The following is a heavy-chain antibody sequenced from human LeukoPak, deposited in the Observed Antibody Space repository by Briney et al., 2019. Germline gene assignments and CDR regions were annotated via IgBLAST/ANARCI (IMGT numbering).Heavy chain of an antibody. Sequence: SETLSLTCAVYGGSFSGYYWSWIRQPPGKGLEWIGEINHSGSTNYNPSLKSRVTISVDTSRNQFSLRLSSVTAADTAVYYCARHVYASGYYSAEGVDCWGQGTLVTVSS. CDR2: INHSGST. J-gene: IGHJ4*02. V-gene: IGHV4-34*01. CDR1: GGSFSGYY. D-gene: IGHD3-10*01. CDR3: ARHVYASGYYSAEGVDC.